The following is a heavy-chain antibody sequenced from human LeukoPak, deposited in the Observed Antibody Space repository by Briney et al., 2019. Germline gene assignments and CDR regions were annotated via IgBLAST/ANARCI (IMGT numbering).Heavy chain of an antibody. CDR3: ASSYLHPFDY. CDR1: GFTFSSYG. V-gene: IGHV3-48*01. Sequence: GGSLRLSCAASGFTFSSYGMDWVRQAPGKGLEWVSYITSSSSTMYYADSVKGRFTISRDNAKNSLYLQMNSLRAEDTAVYYCASSYLHPFDYWGQGTLVTVSS. J-gene: IGHJ4*02. D-gene: IGHD2/OR15-2a*01. CDR2: ITSSSSTM.